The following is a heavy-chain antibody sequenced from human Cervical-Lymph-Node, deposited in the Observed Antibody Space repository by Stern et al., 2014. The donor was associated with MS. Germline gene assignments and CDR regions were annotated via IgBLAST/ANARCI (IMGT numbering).Heavy chain of an antibody. V-gene: IGHV1-58*01. CDR1: GFSFTDSA. J-gene: IGHJ6*02. CDR3: ATESGVLRYFDWLPDSYYYFGFDV. Sequence: QLVQSGPEVKKPGTSVKVSCKASGFSFTDSAVHWLRQARGQRLEWIGRTVIGWGDTKYAQKFQTGVTITRDMSVRTVYMELSSLTSEDTAVYYCATESGVLRYFDWLPDSYYYFGFDVWGQGTTVTVFS. D-gene: IGHD3-9*01. CDR2: TVIGWGDT.